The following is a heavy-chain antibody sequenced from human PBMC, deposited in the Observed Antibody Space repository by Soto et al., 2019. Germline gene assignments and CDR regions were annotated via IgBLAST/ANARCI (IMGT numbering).Heavy chain of an antibody. CDR1: GFXFSXYG. J-gene: IGHJ4*02. D-gene: IGHD2-15*01. Sequence: QVQLVESGGGVVQPGXSLRLSXAAXGFXFSXYGMHWVRQAPGKGLEWVAVIWYDGSNKYYADSVKGRFTISRDNSKNTLYLQMNSLRAEDTAVYYCASSHCSGGSCGLDYWGQGTLVTVSS. CDR2: IWYDGSNK. CDR3: ASSHCSGGSCGLDY. V-gene: IGHV3-33*01.